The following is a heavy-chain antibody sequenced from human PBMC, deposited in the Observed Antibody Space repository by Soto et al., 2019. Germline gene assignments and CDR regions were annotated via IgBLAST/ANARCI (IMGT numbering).Heavy chain of an antibody. CDR2: ISGSGGST. Sequence: EVQLLESGGGLVQPGGSLRLSCAASGFTFSSYDMSWVRQAPGKGLEWVAAISGSGGSTYYADSVKGRFTISRDNSKNTLYLQMNSLRAEDTAVYYCAKNIPRYYYYYYMDVWGKGTTVTVSS. J-gene: IGHJ6*03. V-gene: IGHV3-23*01. CDR3: AKNIPRYYYYYYMDV. CDR1: GFTFSSYD.